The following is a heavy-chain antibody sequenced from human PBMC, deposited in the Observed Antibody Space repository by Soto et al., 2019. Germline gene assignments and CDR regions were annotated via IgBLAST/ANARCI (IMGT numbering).Heavy chain of an antibody. D-gene: IGHD3-10*01. CDR1: GFPSSTYGFSTYA. V-gene: IGHV3-23*01. Sequence: EVQLLQSGGGLVQPGGSLRLSCMASGFPSSTYGFSTYAMTWVRQPPGKGLEWVSVITGSGSHSYYADSVKGRFTISRDNSRHTLFLQMDSLRADDTAVYFCAKGTSSEFLLSFDDWGHGTLVTVSS. J-gene: IGHJ4*01. CDR3: AKGTSSEFLLSFDD. CDR2: ITGSGSHS.